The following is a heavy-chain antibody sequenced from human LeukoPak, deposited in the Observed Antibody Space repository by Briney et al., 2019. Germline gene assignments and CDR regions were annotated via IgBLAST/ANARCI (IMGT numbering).Heavy chain of an antibody. D-gene: IGHD3-22*01. Sequence: GGSLRLSCAASGFTFRSYWMHWVRQAPGKGLVWASRINSEGSGASYADFVRGRFTISRDNAKSTLYLQMKGLRVEDTAMYYCARLTGITMIVGGVDWGQGTMVTVSS. J-gene: IGHJ3*01. CDR1: GFTFRSYW. CDR2: INSEGSGA. CDR3: ARLTGITMIVGGVD. V-gene: IGHV3-74*01.